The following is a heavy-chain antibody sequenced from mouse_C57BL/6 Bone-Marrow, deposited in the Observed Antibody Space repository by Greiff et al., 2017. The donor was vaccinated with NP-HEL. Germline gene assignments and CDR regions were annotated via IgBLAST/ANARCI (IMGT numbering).Heavy chain of an antibody. V-gene: IGHV1-64*01. CDR2: IHPNSGST. CDR1: GYTFTSHW. D-gene: IGHD1-1*01. Sequence: QVQLQQPGAELVKPGASVKLSCKASGYTFTSHWMHWVKQRPGQGLEWIGMIHPNSGSTNYNEKFKSKATLTVDKSSSTAYMQLSSLTSEDSAVYYCARSAPHYYGSSSWFAYWGQGTLVTVSA. J-gene: IGHJ3*01. CDR3: ARSAPHYYGSSSWFAY.